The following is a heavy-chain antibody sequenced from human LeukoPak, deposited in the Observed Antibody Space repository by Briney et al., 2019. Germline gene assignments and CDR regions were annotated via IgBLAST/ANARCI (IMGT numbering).Heavy chain of an antibody. CDR1: GGTFSSYA. Sequence: SVKVSCKASGGTFSSYAISWVRQAPGQGLEWMGGIIPIFGTANYAQKFQGRVTITADESTSTDYVELSNLRSEETAVYYCARGGVGAAYDFDPWGQGTLVTVSS. CDR2: IIPIFGTA. V-gene: IGHV1-69*13. D-gene: IGHD1-26*01. J-gene: IGHJ5*02. CDR3: ARGGVGAAYDFDP.